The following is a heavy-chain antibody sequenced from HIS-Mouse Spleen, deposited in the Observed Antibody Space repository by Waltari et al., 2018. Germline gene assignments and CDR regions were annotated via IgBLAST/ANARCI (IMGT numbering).Heavy chain of an antibody. CDR3: AGIAVAGTNYFDY. CDR2: IYYSGIT. J-gene: IGHJ4*02. CDR1: GGSISSSSYY. V-gene: IGHV4-39*01. D-gene: IGHD6-19*01. Sequence: QLQLQESGPGLVKPSETLSLTCTVSGGSISSSSYYWGWIRQPPGKGLEWIGSIYYSGITAYNPSLKSRVTISVDTSKNQFSLKLSSVTAADTAVYYCAGIAVAGTNYFDYWGQGTLVTVSS.